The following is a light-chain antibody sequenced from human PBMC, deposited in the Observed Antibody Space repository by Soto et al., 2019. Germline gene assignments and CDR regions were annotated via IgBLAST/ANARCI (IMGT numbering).Light chain of an antibody. Sequence: EIVMPQSPATLSVSPGERATLSCRASQRVSSNLAWYQQKPGQAPRLLIYGASTRATGIPARFSGSESGTEFTLAISSLQSEDFAVYYCQQYNNWPLTFGGGTKVEIK. J-gene: IGKJ4*01. CDR2: GAS. CDR3: QQYNNWPLT. CDR1: QRVSSN. V-gene: IGKV3-15*01.